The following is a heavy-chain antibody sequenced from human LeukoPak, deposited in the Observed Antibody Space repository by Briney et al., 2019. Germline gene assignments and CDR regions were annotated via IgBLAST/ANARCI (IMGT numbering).Heavy chain of an antibody. D-gene: IGHD4-17*01. CDR3: ARHNYDDYVFDI. CDR1: GGSLSSYY. Sequence: PSETLSLTCTVSGGSLSSYYFSWIRQSPGKGLEWIAYIYYSGSASYNPSLKSRVTMSVDTSKQISLSLSSVTAADTAVYYCARHNYDDYVFDIWGQGTKVTVSS. V-gene: IGHV4-59*08. J-gene: IGHJ3*02. CDR2: IYYSGSA.